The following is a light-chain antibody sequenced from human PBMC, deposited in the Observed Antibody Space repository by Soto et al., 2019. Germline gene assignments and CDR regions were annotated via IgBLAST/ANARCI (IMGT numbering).Light chain of an antibody. J-gene: IGKJ2*01. Sequence: DIVLTQSPGTLSLSPGERATLSCRASQNVNNNYLAWYQQKPGQAPRLLIRGASSRASGLPDRFSGSGSGTAFTRTISRLEPEDFAVYYCPQYGSSPGTFGQGTKLEIK. CDR3: PQYGSSPGT. V-gene: IGKV3-20*01. CDR1: QNVNNNY. CDR2: GAS.